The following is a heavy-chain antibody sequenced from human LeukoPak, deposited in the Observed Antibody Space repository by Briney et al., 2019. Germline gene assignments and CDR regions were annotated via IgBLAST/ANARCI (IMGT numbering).Heavy chain of an antibody. V-gene: IGHV3-7*01. D-gene: IGHD4-23*01. CDR2: INPDGSEK. CDR1: GFTFGNYW. Sequence: PGGSLRLSCAASGFTFGNYWMTWVRQAPGKRPEWVANINPDGSEKYYVDSVKGRFTISRDNAENSLYLQMNCLRAEDTALYYCARDGGSGNPGADYWGQGTLVTVSS. J-gene: IGHJ4*02. CDR3: ARDGGSGNPGADY.